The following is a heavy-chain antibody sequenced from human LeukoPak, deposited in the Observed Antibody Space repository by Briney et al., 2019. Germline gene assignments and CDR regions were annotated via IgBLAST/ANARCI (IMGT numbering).Heavy chain of an antibody. CDR3: XXXXXXXXSYYYIDY. Sequence: GRSLRLSCAASGFTFSSYGMHWVRQAPGRGLEWVAVISYDGSNKYYADSVKGRFTISRDNSKNTLYLQMNSLRAEDTAVYYXXXXXXXXXSYYYIDYWGQGTLVTVSS. CDR1: GFTFSSYG. CDR2: ISYDGSNK. V-gene: IGHV3-30*03. J-gene: IGHJ4*02. D-gene: IGHD3-10*01.